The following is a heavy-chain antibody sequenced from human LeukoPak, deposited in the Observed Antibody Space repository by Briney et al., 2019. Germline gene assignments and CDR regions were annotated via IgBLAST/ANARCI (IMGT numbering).Heavy chain of an antibody. V-gene: IGHV3-48*01. Sequence: PGGSLRLSCAASGFTFSTYSMNWVRQAPGKGLEWVSYISSSSSTIYYADSVKGRFTISRDNSKNTLFLQMRRLRAEDTAVYYCVTVGKYKSSWYGVYWGQGALVTVSP. J-gene: IGHJ4*02. CDR1: GFTFSTYS. D-gene: IGHD6-13*01. CDR3: VTVGKYKSSWYGVY. CDR2: ISSSSSTI.